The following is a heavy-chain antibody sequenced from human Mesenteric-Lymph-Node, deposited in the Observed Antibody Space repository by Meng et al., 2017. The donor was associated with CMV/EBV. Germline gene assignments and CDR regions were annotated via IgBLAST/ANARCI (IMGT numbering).Heavy chain of an antibody. J-gene: IGHJ6*02. Sequence: GESLKISCAASGFTFTNYDMSWVRQAPGKGLEWVSGISGSGGSTYYADSVKGRFTISRDNSKNTLYLQMNSLRAEDTALYYCAKASIYYYYGMDVWGQGSTVTVSS. CDR1: GFTFTNYD. V-gene: IGHV3-23*01. CDR2: ISGSGGST. CDR3: AKASIYYYYGMDV.